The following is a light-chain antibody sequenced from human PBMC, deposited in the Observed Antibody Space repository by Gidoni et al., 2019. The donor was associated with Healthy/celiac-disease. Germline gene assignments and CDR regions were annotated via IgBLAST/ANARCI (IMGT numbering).Light chain of an antibody. CDR3: QQKGT. CDR2: AAS. J-gene: IGKJ4*01. CDR1: QSISSY. Sequence: DIQMTQSPSSLSASVGDRVTITCRASQSISSYLNWYQQKQGKAPKLLIYAASSLQSGVPSRFSGSGSGTDFTLTISSLQPEDFATYYCQQKGTFGGGTKVEIK. V-gene: IGKV1-39*01.